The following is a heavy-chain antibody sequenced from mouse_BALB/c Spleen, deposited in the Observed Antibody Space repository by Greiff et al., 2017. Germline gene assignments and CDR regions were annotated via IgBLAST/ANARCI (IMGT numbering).Heavy chain of an antibody. CDR3: TSSDGYNYAMDY. V-gene: IGHV1S81*02. CDR2: INPSNGGT. Sequence: VQLQQSGAELVKPGASVKLSCKASGYTFTSYYMYWVKQRPGQGLEWIGEINPSNGGTNFNEKFKSKATLTVDKSSSTAYMQLSSLTSEDSAVYYCTSSDGYNYAMDYWGQGTSVTVSS. CDR1: GYTFTSYY. D-gene: IGHD2-3*01. J-gene: IGHJ4*01.